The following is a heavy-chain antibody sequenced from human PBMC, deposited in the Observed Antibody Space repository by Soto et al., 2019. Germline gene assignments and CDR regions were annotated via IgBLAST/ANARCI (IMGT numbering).Heavy chain of an antibody. CDR1: GFTFSTYG. V-gene: IGHV3-33*01. D-gene: IGHD6-19*01. CDR3: VRGPWLVGDVTSFDY. Sequence: QVHLVESGGGVVQPGRSLRLSCAASGFTFSTYGMHWVHQAPGKGLEWVALIWNHGREDSYADSVKGRFTISRDNSKNALYLQMNSLRADDTAVYYCVRGPWLVGDVTSFDYWGQGTLVTVSS. CDR2: IWNHGRED. J-gene: IGHJ4*02.